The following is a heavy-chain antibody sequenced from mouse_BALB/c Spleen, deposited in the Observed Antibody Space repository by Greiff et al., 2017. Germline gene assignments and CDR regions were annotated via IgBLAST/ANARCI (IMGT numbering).Heavy chain of an antibody. Sequence: DVKLVESGGGLVQPGGSRKLSCAASGFTFSSFGMHWVRQAPEKGLEWVAYISSGSSTIYYADTVKGRFTISRDNPKNTLFLQMTSLRSEDTAMYYCARWRGGNYVDYAMDYWGQGTSVTVSS. CDR3: ARWRGGNYVDYAMDY. J-gene: IGHJ4*01. CDR1: GFTFSSFG. D-gene: IGHD2-1*01. CDR2: ISSGSSTI. V-gene: IGHV5-17*02.